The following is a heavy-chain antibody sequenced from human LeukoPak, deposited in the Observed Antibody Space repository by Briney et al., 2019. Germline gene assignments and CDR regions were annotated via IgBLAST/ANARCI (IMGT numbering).Heavy chain of an antibody. CDR1: GFTFSSYA. D-gene: IGHD2-2*01. J-gene: IGHJ4*02. V-gene: IGHV3-23*01. CDR3: ARVPSGCYACDFDY. Sequence: PGGSLRLSCVASGFTFSSYAMSWVRQPPGKGLEWVSSLVGTNGYTYYAASVKGRFIISRDNSQNTPYLQINTLSAHDTALFYCARVPSGCYACDFDYWGQGTLVTVSS. CDR2: LVGTNGYT.